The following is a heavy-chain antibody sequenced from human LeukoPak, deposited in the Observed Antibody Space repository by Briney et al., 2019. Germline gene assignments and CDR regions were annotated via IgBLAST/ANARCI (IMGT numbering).Heavy chain of an antibody. CDR2: IYYSGST. CDR1: GGSISSYY. Sequence: SETLSLTCTVSGGSISSYYWSWIRQPPGKGLEWIGYIYYSGSTNYNPSPKSRVTISVDTSKNQFSLKLSSVTAADTAVYYCARHGYSSGWCYFDYWGQGTLVTVSS. D-gene: IGHD6-19*01. J-gene: IGHJ4*02. CDR3: ARHGYSSGWCYFDY. V-gene: IGHV4-59*08.